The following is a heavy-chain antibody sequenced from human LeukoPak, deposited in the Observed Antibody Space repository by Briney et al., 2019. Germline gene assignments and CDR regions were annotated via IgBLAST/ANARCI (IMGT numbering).Heavy chain of an antibody. CDR2: ISGSGGST. Sequence: PGGSLRLSYAASGFTFSSYAMSWVRQAPGKGLERVSAISGSGGSTYYADSVKGRFTISRDNSKNTLYLQMNSLRAEDTAVYYCAKNGLRYGGPLYWGQGTLVTVSS. J-gene: IGHJ4*02. D-gene: IGHD4-23*01. CDR1: GFTFSSYA. CDR3: AKNGLRYGGPLY. V-gene: IGHV3-23*01.